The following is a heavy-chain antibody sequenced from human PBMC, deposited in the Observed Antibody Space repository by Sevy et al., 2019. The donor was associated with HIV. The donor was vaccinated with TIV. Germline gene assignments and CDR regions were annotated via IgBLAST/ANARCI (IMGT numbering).Heavy chain of an antibody. V-gene: IGHV4-34*01. D-gene: IGHD5-12*01. Sequence: SETLSLTCAVYGGSFSGYYWSWIRQPPGKGLEWIGEINHSGSTNYNPSLKSRVTISVDTSKNQFSLKLSSVTAADTAVYYCARRHKMATIPYYYYYYGMDVWGQGTTVTVSS. CDR3: ARRHKMATIPYYYYYYGMDV. J-gene: IGHJ6*02. CDR2: INHSGST. CDR1: GGSFSGYY.